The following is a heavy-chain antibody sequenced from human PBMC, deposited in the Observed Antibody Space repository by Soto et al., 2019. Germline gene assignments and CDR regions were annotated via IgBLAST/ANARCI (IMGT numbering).Heavy chain of an antibody. CDR3: AKGPMVGLDHFLDS. CDR2: INAGGGST. V-gene: IGHV3-23*01. CDR1: GFTFSSYD. J-gene: IGHJ4*02. D-gene: IGHD1-26*01. Sequence: GGSLRLSCAASGFTFSSYDMSWVRQAPVKGLEWVSAINAGGGSTYYADSVKGRFTISRDNSKNTLYLQMNSLSPEDTAVYYCAKGPMVGLDHFLDSWGPGTLVTVSS.